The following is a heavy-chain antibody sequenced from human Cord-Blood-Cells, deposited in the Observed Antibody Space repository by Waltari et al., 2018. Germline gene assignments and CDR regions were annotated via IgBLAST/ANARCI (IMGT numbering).Heavy chain of an antibody. V-gene: IGHV3-30-3*01. Sequence: QVQLVESGGGVVQPGRSLSLSWAASGLTFSSYAMHWVRQAPGKGLEWVAVISYDGSNKYYADSVKGRFTISRDNSKNTLYLQMNSLRAEDTAVYYCARGNPGIGYWGQGTLVTVSS. CDR1: GLTFSSYA. CDR3: ARGNPGIGY. D-gene: IGHD1-26*01. CDR2: ISYDGSNK. J-gene: IGHJ4*02.